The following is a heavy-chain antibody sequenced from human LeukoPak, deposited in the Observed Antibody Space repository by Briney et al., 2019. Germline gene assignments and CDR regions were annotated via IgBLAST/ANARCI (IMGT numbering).Heavy chain of an antibody. V-gene: IGHV4-4*07. CDR3: ARENWRSKSIDFDS. J-gene: IGHJ4*02. CDR2: IYSSGST. D-gene: IGHD6-6*01. CDR1: GGSINSFY. Sequence: SETLSLTCTVSGGSINSFYWTWIRQPAGKGLEWIGRIYSSGSTNFNPSLKSRVTMSVDTSKNQFSLRLSSVTAADTAAYFCARENWRSKSIDFDSWGQRTLVTVSS.